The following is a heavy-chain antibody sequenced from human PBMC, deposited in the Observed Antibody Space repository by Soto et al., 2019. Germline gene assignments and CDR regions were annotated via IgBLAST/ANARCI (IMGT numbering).Heavy chain of an antibody. D-gene: IGHD2-2*01. Sequence: GASVKVSCKASGYTFTSYGISWLRQAPGQGLEWMGWISAYNGNTNYAQKLQGRVTMTTDTSTSTAYMELRSLRSDDTAVYYCARDIVVVPAAPRGWFDPWGQGTLVTLSS. CDR2: ISAYNGNT. CDR3: ARDIVVVPAAPRGWFDP. CDR1: GYTFTSYG. J-gene: IGHJ5*02. V-gene: IGHV1-18*04.